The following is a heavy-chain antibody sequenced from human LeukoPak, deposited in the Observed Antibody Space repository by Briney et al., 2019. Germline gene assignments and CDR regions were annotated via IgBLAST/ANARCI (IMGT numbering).Heavy chain of an antibody. D-gene: IGHD2-15*01. CDR1: GFTFSSYW. Sequence: GGSLRLSCAASGFTFSSYWMHWVRQAPGKGLVWVSRINSDGSSTSYADSVKGRFTISRDNAKNTLYLQMNSPRAEDTAVYYCARGRQVVVVAAHNWFDPWGQGTLVTVSS. V-gene: IGHV3-74*01. CDR3: ARGRQVVVVAAHNWFDP. CDR2: INSDGSST. J-gene: IGHJ5*02.